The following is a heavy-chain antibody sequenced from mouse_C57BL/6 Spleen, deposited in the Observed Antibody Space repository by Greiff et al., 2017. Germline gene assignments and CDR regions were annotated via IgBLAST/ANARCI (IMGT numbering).Heavy chain of an antibody. CDR1: GYTFTSYW. CDR3: ARSGPRDYDGRPLDY. Sequence: QVQLQQSGAELVKPGASVKLSCKASGYTFTSYWMHWVKQRPGRGLEWIGRIDPNSGGTKYNEKFKSKATLTVDKPSSTAYMQLSSLTSEDSAVYYCARSGPRDYDGRPLDYWGQGTTLTVSS. V-gene: IGHV1-72*01. D-gene: IGHD2-4*01. J-gene: IGHJ2*01. CDR2: IDPNSGGT.